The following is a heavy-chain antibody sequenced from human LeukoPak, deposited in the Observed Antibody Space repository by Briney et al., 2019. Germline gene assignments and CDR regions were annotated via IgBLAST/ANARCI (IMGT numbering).Heavy chain of an antibody. J-gene: IGHJ5*02. V-gene: IGHV3-23*01. Sequence: PGGSLRLSCAASGFTFSSYAMHWVRQAPGKGLEWVSAISGSSGNTYYADSVKGRFTISRDNSKNTLYLQMNSLRAEDTAVYYCAKGPYSGFSWGQGTLVTVSS. D-gene: IGHD1-26*01. CDR3: AKGPYSGFS. CDR2: ISGSSGNT. CDR1: GFTFSSYA.